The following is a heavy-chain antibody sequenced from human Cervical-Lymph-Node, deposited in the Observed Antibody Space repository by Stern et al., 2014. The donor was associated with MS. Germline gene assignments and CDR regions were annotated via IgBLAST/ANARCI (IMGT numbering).Heavy chain of an antibody. J-gene: IGHJ4*02. V-gene: IGHV1-18*01. CDR3: ARGDDKTSYDY. CDR1: GYTFTNTG. Sequence: QVQLVQSGAEVKKPGASVKVSCKASGYTFTNTGINWVRLAPGHGPEWMGLVSTYNGNTKYAQKLRGRVTMTTDTSTSTAYMELRSLRSDDTAVYYCARGDDKTSYDYWGQGTLVTVSS. D-gene: IGHD1-1*01. CDR2: VSTYNGNT.